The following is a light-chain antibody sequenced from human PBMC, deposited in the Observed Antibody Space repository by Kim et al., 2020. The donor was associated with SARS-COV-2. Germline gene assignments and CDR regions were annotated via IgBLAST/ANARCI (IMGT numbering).Light chain of an antibody. CDR3: QVWDGSTDHYV. Sequence: APREEAKIPGAGNNIGSKNGQWYQQRAGQAPVLVISHDSDRPSEIPDRFSGSNSGNTATLTISRVEAGDEADYYCQVWDGSTDHYVFGTGTKVTVL. V-gene: IGLV3-21*04. J-gene: IGLJ1*01. CDR2: HDS. CDR1: NIGSKN.